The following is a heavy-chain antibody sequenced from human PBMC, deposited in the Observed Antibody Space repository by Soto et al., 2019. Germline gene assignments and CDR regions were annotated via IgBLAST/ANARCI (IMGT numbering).Heavy chain of an antibody. CDR2: ISGTGGTT. CDR3: AKLPPGTVKRPLLFDY. Sequence: EVQLLESGGGLVQPGGTLRLSCAASGFTFSTYAMGWVRQAPGKGLEWVSSISGTGGTTYYTDSVKGRFTISRDNSQSTLYLKMNSLRAEDTVVYYCAKLPPGTVKRPLLFDYWCQGTLVTVSS. CDR1: GFTFSTYA. J-gene: IGHJ4*02. D-gene: IGHD1-1*01. V-gene: IGHV3-23*01.